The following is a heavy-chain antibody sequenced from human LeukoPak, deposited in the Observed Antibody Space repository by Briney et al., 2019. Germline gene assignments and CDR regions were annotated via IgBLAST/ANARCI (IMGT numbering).Heavy chain of an antibody. CDR1: GFTFTNAW. CDR2: AKSKIDGGAI. V-gene: IGHV3-15*01. CDR3: AAGYGNSDFDF. D-gene: IGHD4-23*01. Sequence: GGSLRLSCAASGFTFTNAWMSWVRQAPGNGLEWVGRAKSKIDGGAIEYAAPVKDRFVVSRDDSQNTFYLQMNSLKTEDTAVYYCAAGYGNSDFDFWGQGTLVAVSS. J-gene: IGHJ4*02.